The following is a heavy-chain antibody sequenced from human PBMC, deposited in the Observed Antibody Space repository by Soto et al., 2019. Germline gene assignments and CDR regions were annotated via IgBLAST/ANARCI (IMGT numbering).Heavy chain of an antibody. CDR1: GYSFTSYW. J-gene: IGHJ3*02. Sequence: PGESLKISCKGSGYSFTSYWIGWVRQMPGKGLEWMGIIYPGDSDTRYSPSFQGQVTISADKSISTAYLQWSSLKASDTAMYYCARQAGGQTEWLRPSDAFDIWGQGTMVTVSS. CDR3: ARQAGGQTEWLRPSDAFDI. D-gene: IGHD5-12*01. V-gene: IGHV5-51*01. CDR2: IYPGDSDT.